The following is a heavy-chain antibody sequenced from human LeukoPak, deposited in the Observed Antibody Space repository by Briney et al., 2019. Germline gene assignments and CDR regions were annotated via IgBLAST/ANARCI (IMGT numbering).Heavy chain of an antibody. J-gene: IGHJ4*02. CDR3: ARGRVEIDY. Sequence: PSETLSLTCAVYGGSFSGYYWSWIRQPPGKGLEWIGEINHSGSTNYNPSLKSRVTISVDTSKNQFSLKLSSVTAADTAVYYCARGRVEIDYWGQGTLVTVSS. D-gene: IGHD5-12*01. V-gene: IGHV4-34*01. CDR1: GGSFSGYY. CDR2: INHSGST.